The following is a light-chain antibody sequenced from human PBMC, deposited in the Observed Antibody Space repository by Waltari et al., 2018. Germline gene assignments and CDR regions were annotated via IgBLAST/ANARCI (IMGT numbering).Light chain of an antibody. CDR2: GAS. J-gene: IGKJ1*01. CDR1: QSVGKY. CDR3: QHHVRLPAT. Sequence: IVLTQSPGTLSLSPGERATLSCRASQSVGKYLAWDQQKPGQAPRLLIYGASSRAAGIPDRFSGSGSGADFSLTISRLEPEDFAVYYCQHHVRLPATFGQGTKVE. V-gene: IGKV3-20*01.